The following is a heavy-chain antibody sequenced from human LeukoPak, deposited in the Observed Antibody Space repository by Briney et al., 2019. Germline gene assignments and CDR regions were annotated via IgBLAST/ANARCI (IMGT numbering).Heavy chain of an antibody. CDR3: ARANFLYCSSTTCLFDY. Sequence: ASVNVSCKASGYTFTDYYMHWVRQAPGQGFEWMGWINPNDGDTNYAQKFQGRVTMTRDTSISTAHTEVSRLRSDDTAVYYCARANFLYCSSTTCLFDYWGQGTLVTVSS. J-gene: IGHJ4*02. D-gene: IGHD2-2*01. CDR2: INPNDGDT. V-gene: IGHV1-2*02. CDR1: GYTFTDYY.